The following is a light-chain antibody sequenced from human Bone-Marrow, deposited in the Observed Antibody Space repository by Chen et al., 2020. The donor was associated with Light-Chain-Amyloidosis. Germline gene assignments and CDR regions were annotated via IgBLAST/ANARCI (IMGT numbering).Light chain of an antibody. Sequence: DIQMTQSPSSLSASVGDRVTITCRASQSISSYLNWYQQKPGKAPKLLIYAAASLQSGVPSRFSRSGSETDFTLPISCLQHQDFAPYYCQQTYSMPFTFCPWTNVDI. J-gene: IGKJ3*01. CDR1: QSISSY. CDR3: QQTYSMPFT. V-gene: IGKV1-39*01. CDR2: AAA.